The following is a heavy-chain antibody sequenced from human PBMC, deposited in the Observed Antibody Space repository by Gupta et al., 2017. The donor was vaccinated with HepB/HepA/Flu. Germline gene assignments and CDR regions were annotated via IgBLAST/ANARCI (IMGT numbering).Heavy chain of an antibody. Sequence: QVQLLESGPGLVKPSQTLSLTCTVSGGSISSGDSYWSWIRQSPGKGLEWIGYIYYSGSTYYNPSLKSRVTISVDTSKTQFSLKVSCLTAADTAVYYWARGDYDFWSDSVPHHYGRDVWGQGTTVTVSS. J-gene: IGHJ6*02. CDR1: GGSISSGDSY. V-gene: IGHV4-30-4*01. CDR3: ARGDYDFWSDSVPHHYGRDV. D-gene: IGHD3-3*01. CDR2: IYYSGST.